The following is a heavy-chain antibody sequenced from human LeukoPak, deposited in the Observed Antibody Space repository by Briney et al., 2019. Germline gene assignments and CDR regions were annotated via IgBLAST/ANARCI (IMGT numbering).Heavy chain of an antibody. CDR1: GFTFSSYS. CDR2: ISSSSSYI. CDR3: ARGQYDILKDFDY. Sequence: GRSLRLSCAASGFTFSSYSMNWVRQAPGKGLEWVSSISSSSSYIYYADSVKGRFTISRDNAKNSLYLQMNSLRAEDTAVYYCARGQYDILKDFDYWGQGTLVTVSS. J-gene: IGHJ4*02. D-gene: IGHD3-9*01. V-gene: IGHV3-21*01.